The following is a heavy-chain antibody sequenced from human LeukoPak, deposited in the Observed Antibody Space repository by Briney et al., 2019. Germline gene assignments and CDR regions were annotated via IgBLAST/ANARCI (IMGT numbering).Heavy chain of an antibody. V-gene: IGHV3-48*04. CDR1: GFTFSSYS. Sequence: GGSLRLSCAASGFTFSSYSMNWVRQAPGKGLEWVSYISSSSSTISYSDSVRGRFTISRDNAKNSLYLQMNSLRAEDTAVYYCARGRSNWRYWGQGTLVTVSS. CDR3: ARGRSNWRY. CDR2: ISSSSSTI. J-gene: IGHJ4*02. D-gene: IGHD3-3*01.